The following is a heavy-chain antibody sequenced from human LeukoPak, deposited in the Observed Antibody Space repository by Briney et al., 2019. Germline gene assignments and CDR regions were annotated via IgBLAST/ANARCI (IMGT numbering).Heavy chain of an antibody. CDR1: GYTFTSYG. CDR3: AREGNDFWSGPPTSYYYYMDV. CDR2: IIPILGIA. Sequence: SVKVSCKASGYTFTSYGISWVRQAPGQGLEWMGRIIPILGIANYAQKFQGRVTITADKSTSTAYMELSSLRSEDTAVYYCAREGNDFWSGPPTSYYYYMDVWGKGTAVTVSS. V-gene: IGHV1-69*04. D-gene: IGHD3-3*01. J-gene: IGHJ6*03.